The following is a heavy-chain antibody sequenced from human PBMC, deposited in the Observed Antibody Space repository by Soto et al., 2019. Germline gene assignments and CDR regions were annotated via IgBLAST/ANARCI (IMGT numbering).Heavy chain of an antibody. V-gene: IGHV5-51*01. J-gene: IGHJ4*02. CDR3: VSRAVAGTNPAYYFDY. D-gene: IGHD6-19*01. CDR2: IYPGDSDT. CDR1: GYSFTSYW. Sequence: PGESLKISCKGSGYSFTSYWIGWVRQMPGKGLEWMGIIYPGDSDTRYSPSFQGQVTISADKSISTAYLQRSSLKASDTAMYYCVSRAVAGTNPAYYFDYWGQGTLVTVSS.